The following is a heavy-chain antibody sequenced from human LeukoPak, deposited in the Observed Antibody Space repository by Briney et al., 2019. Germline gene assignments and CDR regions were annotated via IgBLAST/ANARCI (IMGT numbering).Heavy chain of an antibody. CDR3: ARDEGYCSSTSCYGFDP. V-gene: IGHV1-18*01. Sequence: ASVKLSCNASGYTFTSHCISWVRQAPGQALEWMGWISAYNGNTNYAQKLQGRVTMTTDTSTSTAYMELRSLGSDDTAVYYCARDEGYCSSTSCYGFDPWGQGTLVTVSS. CDR2: ISAYNGNT. D-gene: IGHD2-2*01. CDR1: GYTFTSHC. J-gene: IGHJ5*02.